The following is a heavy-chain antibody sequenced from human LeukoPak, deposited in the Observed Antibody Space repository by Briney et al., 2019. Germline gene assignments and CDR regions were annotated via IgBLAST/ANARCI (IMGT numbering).Heavy chain of an antibody. CDR2: IYYSGST. Sequence: PSETLSLTCTVSGGSISSYYWSWTRQPPGKGLEWIGYIYYSGSTNYNPSLKSRVTISVETSKNQFSLKLSSVTAADTAVYYRASLAYSIAAAGTINWFDPWGQGTLVTVSS. D-gene: IGHD6-13*01. CDR3: ASLAYSIAAAGTINWFDP. CDR1: GGSISSYY. J-gene: IGHJ5*02. V-gene: IGHV4-59*12.